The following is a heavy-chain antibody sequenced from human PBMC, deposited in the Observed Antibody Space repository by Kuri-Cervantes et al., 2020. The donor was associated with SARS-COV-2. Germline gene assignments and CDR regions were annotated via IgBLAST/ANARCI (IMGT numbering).Heavy chain of an antibody. J-gene: IGHJ4*02. CDR3: ANEASQVDY. V-gene: IGHV3-38-3*01. Sequence: GGSLRLSCAASGFTVSSNEMSWVRQAPGKGLEWVSSISGGSTYYADSRKGRFTISRDNSKNTLHLQMNSLRAEDTAVYYCANEASQVDYWGQGTLVTVSS. CDR1: GFTVSSNE. CDR2: ISGGST. D-gene: IGHD5-12*01.